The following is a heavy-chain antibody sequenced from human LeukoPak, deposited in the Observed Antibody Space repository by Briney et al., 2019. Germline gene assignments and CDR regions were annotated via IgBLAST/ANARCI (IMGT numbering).Heavy chain of an antibody. Sequence: TSETLSLTCTVSGGSISSYYWSWIRQPPGKGLEWIGYIYYSGSTNYNPSLKSRVTISVDTSKNQFSLKLSSVTAADTAVYYCARQPPHHYYGSGSYYRSWFDPWGQGTLVTVSS. J-gene: IGHJ5*02. CDR2: IYYSGST. CDR1: GGSISSYY. V-gene: IGHV4-59*08. D-gene: IGHD3-10*01. CDR3: ARQPPHHYYGSGSYYRSWFDP.